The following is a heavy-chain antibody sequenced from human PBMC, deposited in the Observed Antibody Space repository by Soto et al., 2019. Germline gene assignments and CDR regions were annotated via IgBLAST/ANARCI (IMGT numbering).Heavy chain of an antibody. J-gene: IGHJ3*01. CDR3: TREASSWGFAFDL. CDR2: IFGSGAPT. D-gene: IGHD3-16*01. V-gene: IGHV3-23*01. CDR1: GFTFSHYA. Sequence: EVQLLESGGGLVQPGGSLRLSCAASGFTFSHYAMSWVRQAPGKGLQWVSTIFGSGAPTHYADSVKGRFGISRDNSNNMLFLEMNSLKDEDTAVYYCTREASSWGFAFDLWVQGTRCSVAS.